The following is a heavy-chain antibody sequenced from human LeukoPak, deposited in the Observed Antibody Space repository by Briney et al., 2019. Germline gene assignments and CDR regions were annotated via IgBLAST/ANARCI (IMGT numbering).Heavy chain of an antibody. D-gene: IGHD6-13*01. CDR1: GGSISSYY. V-gene: IGHV4-59*08. CDR3: ARHVSSWRDLFDY. J-gene: IGHJ4*02. CDR2: IYYSGST. Sequence: SETPSLTCTVSGGSISSYYWSWIRQPPGKGLEWIGYIYYSGSTNYNPSLKSRVTISVDTSKNQFSLKLSSVTAADTAVHYCARHVSSWRDLFDYWGQGTLVTVSS.